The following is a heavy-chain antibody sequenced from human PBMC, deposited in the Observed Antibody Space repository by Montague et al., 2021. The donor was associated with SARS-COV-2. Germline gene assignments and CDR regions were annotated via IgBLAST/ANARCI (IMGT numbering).Heavy chain of an antibody. CDR3: ARGRQHINMVVVVVTGGEYYFDF. CDR2: INHRGGT. Sequence: SETLSLTCAVYDGSFSDYSWTWIRQPPGKGLEWIGEINHRGGTNYNPSLKSRVTISVDTSKNQFSLKMTSVPAADTAVYYCARGRQHINMVVVVVTGGEYYFDFWGQGTLVAVSS. CDR1: DGSFSDYS. D-gene: IGHD3-22*01. J-gene: IGHJ4*02. V-gene: IGHV4-34*01.